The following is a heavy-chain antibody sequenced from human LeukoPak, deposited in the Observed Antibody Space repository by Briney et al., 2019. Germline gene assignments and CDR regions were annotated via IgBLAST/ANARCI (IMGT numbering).Heavy chain of an antibody. CDR1: GGSFSGYY. J-gene: IGHJ4*02. D-gene: IGHD2-15*01. V-gene: IGHV4-34*01. Sequence: SETLSLTCAVYGGSFSGYYWSWIRQPPGKGLEWIGEINHSGSTNYNPSLKSRVTISVDTSKNQFSLKLSSVTAADTAVYYCARGRDGVVVVAATRVRYYFDYWGQGTLVTASS. CDR2: INHSGST. CDR3: ARGRDGVVVVAATRVRYYFDY.